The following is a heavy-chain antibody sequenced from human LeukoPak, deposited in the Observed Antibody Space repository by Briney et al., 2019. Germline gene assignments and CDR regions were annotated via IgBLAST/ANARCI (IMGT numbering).Heavy chain of an antibody. V-gene: IGHV3-15*01. D-gene: IGHD5-24*01. CDR3: TTERSDGCNYVGAFVF. Sequence: PGGSLRLSCAASGFSLSDSWMSWVRQAPGKGLEWVGRIKSKPDGGIPDYAAPVNGRFTISRDDSKNTLFLEMNDLTADDTVVYHCTTERSDGCNYVGAFVFWGQGTKVDVSS. J-gene: IGHJ3*01. CDR1: GFSLSDSW. CDR2: IKSKPDGGIP.